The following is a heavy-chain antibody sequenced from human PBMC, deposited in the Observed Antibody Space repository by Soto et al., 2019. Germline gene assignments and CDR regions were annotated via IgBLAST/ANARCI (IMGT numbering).Heavy chain of an antibody. CDR2: ISGSGGST. V-gene: IGHV3-23*01. CDR3: AESTRSYGSGSYYHDGMDV. CDR1: GFTFSSYV. D-gene: IGHD3-10*01. Sequence: GGSLRLSCAASGFTFSSYVMNWVRQAPGKGLEWVSVISGSGGSTYYADSVKGRFTISRDNSKNTLYLQMNSLRAEDTAVYYCAESTRSYGSGSYYHDGMDVWGQGTTVTVSS. J-gene: IGHJ6*02.